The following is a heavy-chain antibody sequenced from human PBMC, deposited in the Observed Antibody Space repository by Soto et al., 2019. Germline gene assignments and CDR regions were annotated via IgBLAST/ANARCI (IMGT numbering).Heavy chain of an antibody. CDR3: ARGRYGDF. Sequence: QVHLVQSGAEVKKPGASVKVSCKASGYTFTSYGITWVRQAPGQGLEWMGWISAHNGNTDYAQKLQGRVLVTRDTSTSTPYMELRSLISDDTAVYYCARGRYGDFWGQGALVRVSS. V-gene: IGHV1-18*01. D-gene: IGHD3-10*01. CDR2: ISAHNGNT. CDR1: GYTFTSYG. J-gene: IGHJ4*02.